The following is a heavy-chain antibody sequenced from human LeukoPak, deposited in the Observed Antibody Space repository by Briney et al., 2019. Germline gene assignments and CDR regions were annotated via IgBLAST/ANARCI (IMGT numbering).Heavy chain of an antibody. Sequence: PSETLSLTCTVSGYSISSGYYWGWIRQPPGKGLEWIGSIYHTGSTYRNASLESRVSISVGTSKNQFSLKLSSVTAADTALYYCATYDNTGYYFAYWGQGSLVTVSS. CDR2: IYHTGST. D-gene: IGHD3-22*01. J-gene: IGHJ4*02. CDR1: GYSISSGYY. V-gene: IGHV4-38-2*02. CDR3: ATYDNTGYYFAY.